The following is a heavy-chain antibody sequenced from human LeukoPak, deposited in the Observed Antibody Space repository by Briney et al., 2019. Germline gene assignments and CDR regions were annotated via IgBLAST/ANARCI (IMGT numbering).Heavy chain of an antibody. D-gene: IGHD4-17*01. CDR1: GLTVSSNY. CDR2: IYSGGST. V-gene: IGHV3-53*01. J-gene: IGHJ6*02. CDR3: ARDLGYDYGDYLPYYYYGMDV. Sequence: GGSLRLSCAASGLTVSSNYMSWVRQAPGKGLEWVSVIYSGGSTYYADSVKGRFTISRDNSKNTLYLQMNSLRAEDTAVYYCARDLGYDYGDYLPYYYYGMDVWGQGTTVTVSS.